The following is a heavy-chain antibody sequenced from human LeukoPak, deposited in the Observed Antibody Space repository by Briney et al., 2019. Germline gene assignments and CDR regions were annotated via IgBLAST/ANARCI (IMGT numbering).Heavy chain of an antibody. CDR2: IYYSGST. CDR1: GDSISNYY. CDR3: ARLLSHNFWSGSYTTTYYFDS. Sequence: SDTLSLTCSVSGDSISNYYLSWIRQPPGQGLEWIGFIYYSGSTTYNPSHKSRVTILVDTSKNQFSLKLSSVTAADTAVYYCARLLSHNFWSGSYTTTYYFDSWGQGTLVTVSS. V-gene: IGHV4-59*08. J-gene: IGHJ4*02. D-gene: IGHD3-3*01.